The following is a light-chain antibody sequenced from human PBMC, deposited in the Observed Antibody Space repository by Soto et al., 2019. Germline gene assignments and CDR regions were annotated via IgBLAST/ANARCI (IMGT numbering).Light chain of an antibody. CDR2: GAS. J-gene: IGKJ2*01. CDR3: HQYNAWPPS. CDR1: ESVSIN. V-gene: IGKV3-15*01. Sequence: EIVMTQSPATLSVSPGERVTLSCRASESVSINLAWYKQKHGQAPRLLIYGASTGATSVPARFSGSGSGTGFTLTISSLQSEDFAVYYCHQYNAWPPSFGQGTKLEIK.